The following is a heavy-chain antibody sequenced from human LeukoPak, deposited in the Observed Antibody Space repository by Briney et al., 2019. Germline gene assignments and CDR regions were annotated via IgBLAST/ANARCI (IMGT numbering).Heavy chain of an antibody. J-gene: IGHJ6*03. CDR3: ARVAVIYYYYMEV. CDR1: GFTFSNYA. D-gene: IGHD2/OR15-2a*01. Sequence: GGSLRLSCAASGFTFSNYAINWVRQAPGRGLEWVSFISSTTKTIYYADSVKGRFTISRDNAKNLVYLQMNSLRAEDTAVYYCARVAVIYYYYMEVWGKGTTVTVSS. V-gene: IGHV3-48*01. CDR2: ISSTTKTI.